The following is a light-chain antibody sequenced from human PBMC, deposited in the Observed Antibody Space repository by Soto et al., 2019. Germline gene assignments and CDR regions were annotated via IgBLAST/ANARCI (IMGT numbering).Light chain of an antibody. CDR1: QSVSNSY. V-gene: IGKV3-20*01. J-gene: IGKJ4*01. Sequence: EIVLTQSPGTLSLSPGERATLSCRASQSVSNSYLAWYQQKPGQAPRLLIYATSSRATGIPDRFSGSGSGTDFTLTISRLEPEDFAVYYCQQYGSSPPVTVGGGTKVEIK. CDR3: QQYGSSPPVT. CDR2: ATS.